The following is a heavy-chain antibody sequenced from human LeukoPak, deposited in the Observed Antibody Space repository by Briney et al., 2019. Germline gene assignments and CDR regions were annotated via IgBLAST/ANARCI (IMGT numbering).Heavy chain of an antibody. CDR2: IIPIFGTA. J-gene: IGHJ4*02. D-gene: IGHD5-12*01. V-gene: IGHV1-69*13. CDR1: GYIFTSYF. CDR3: ARGTYSGYYYFDY. Sequence: GASVKVSCKASGYIFTSYFMHWVRQAPGQGLEWMGGIIPIFGTANYAQKFQGRVTITADESTSTAYMELSSLRSEDTAVYYCARGTYSGYYYFDYWGQGTLVTVSS.